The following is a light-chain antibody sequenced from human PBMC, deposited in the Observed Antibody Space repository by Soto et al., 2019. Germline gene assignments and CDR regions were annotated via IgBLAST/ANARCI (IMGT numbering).Light chain of an antibody. J-gene: IGLJ1*01. V-gene: IGLV2-23*02. Sequence: QSVLTQPASVSGSPGHSITISCTGTSSDVGSYNLVSWYQQHPGKAHKLMIYEVSKRPSGVSNRFSGSKSGNTASLTISGLQAEDEADYYCCSYAGSSTFFYVFGTGTKVTVL. CDR1: SSDVGSYNL. CDR3: CSYAGSSTFFYV. CDR2: EVS.